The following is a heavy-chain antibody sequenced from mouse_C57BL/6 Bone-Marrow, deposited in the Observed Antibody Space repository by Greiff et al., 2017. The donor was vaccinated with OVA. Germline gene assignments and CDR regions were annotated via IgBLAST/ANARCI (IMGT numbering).Heavy chain of an antibody. CDR2: IDPSDGCT. CDR3: ARDYYGRSDGDY. J-gene: IGHJ2*01. CDR1: GYTFTSYW. D-gene: IGHD1-1*01. Sequence: VQLQQPGAELVKPGASVKLSCKASGYTFTSYWMQWVNPRPGQGLEWIGAIDPSDGCTNYTEKFTGKATLTVDKSSSTADMQLSSLTSEDSAVDYSARDYYGRSDGDYWGQGTTLTVSS. V-gene: IGHV1-50*01.